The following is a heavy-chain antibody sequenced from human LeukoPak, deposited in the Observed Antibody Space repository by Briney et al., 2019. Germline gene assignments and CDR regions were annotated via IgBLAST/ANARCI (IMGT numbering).Heavy chain of an antibody. J-gene: IGHJ4*02. V-gene: IGHV4-59*01. Sequence: SETLSLTCTVSGGSISSYYWSWIRQPPGKGLEWIGYIYYSGSTYYNPSLKSRVTISVDTSKNQLSLKLSSVTAADTAVYFCARSTQGAVAGKFDYWGQGTLVTVSS. CDR2: IYYSGST. D-gene: IGHD6-19*01. CDR1: GGSISSYY. CDR3: ARSTQGAVAGKFDY.